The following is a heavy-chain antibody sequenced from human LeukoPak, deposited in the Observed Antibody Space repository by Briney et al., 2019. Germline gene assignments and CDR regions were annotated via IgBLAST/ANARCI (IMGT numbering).Heavy chain of an antibody. D-gene: IGHD3-9*01. Sequence: ASVKVSCKASGYTFTGYYLYWVRQAPGQGLQWMGWINTNTGGTNYAQKFQGRVTMTRDTSISTAYMELSRLTSDDAAVYYCARLSDILTGQNPFDYWGQGTLVTVSS. CDR1: GYTFTGYY. V-gene: IGHV1-2*02. CDR3: ARLSDILTGQNPFDY. J-gene: IGHJ4*02. CDR2: INTNTGGT.